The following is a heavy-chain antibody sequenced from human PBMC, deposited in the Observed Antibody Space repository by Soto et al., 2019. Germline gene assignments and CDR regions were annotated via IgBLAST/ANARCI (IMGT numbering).Heavy chain of an antibody. J-gene: IGHJ4*02. Sequence: GGSLRLSCAATGFTFSSYSMSWVRQAPGKGLEWVSSISSSSSYIYYADSVKGRFTISRDNAKNSLYLQMNSLRAEDTAVYYCASPKKFTDGPEYWGQGTLVAVSS. CDR1: GFTFSSYS. CDR2: ISSSSSYI. V-gene: IGHV3-21*01. D-gene: IGHD3-16*01. CDR3: ASPKKFTDGPEY.